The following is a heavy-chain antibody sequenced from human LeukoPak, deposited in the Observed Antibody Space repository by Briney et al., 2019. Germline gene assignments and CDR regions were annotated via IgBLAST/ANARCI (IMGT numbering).Heavy chain of an antibody. CDR2: IYHSGST. CDR1: GGSISSGGYS. V-gene: IGHV4-30-2*01. Sequence: SQTLSLTCAVSGGSISSGGYSWSWIRQPPGKGLEWIGYIYHSGSTYYNPSLKSRVTISVDRSKNQFSLKLSSVTAADTAVYYCARDPAGGGYFDYWGQGTLVTVSS. CDR3: ARDPAGGGYFDY. J-gene: IGHJ4*02. D-gene: IGHD3-16*01.